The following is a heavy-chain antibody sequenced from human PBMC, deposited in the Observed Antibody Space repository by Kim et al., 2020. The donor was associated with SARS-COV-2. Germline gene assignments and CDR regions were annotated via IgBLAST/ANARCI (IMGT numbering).Heavy chain of an antibody. Sequence: ASVKVSCKASGYSFSDYYINWVRQAPGQGLEWMGRISPDIGATNYAQKFQGRVTMTRDTSINTAYMELSRLRYDDTAVYYCARDARKGSDGVASCGWG. CDR1: GYSFSDYY. D-gene: IGHD2-21*01. CDR3: ARDARKGSDGVASCG. CDR2: ISPDIGAT. V-gene: IGHV1-2*06. J-gene: IGHJ1*01.